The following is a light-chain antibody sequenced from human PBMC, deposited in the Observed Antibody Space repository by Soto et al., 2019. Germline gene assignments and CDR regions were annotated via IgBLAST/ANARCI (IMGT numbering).Light chain of an antibody. V-gene: IGKV1-5*03. J-gene: IGKJ1*01. CDR3: QQYNTISGWT. CDR2: KAS. CDR1: QSISSW. Sequence: DIPMTQSPSTLSASVGDRVTITCRASQSISSWLAWYQQKPGKAPKLLIYKASSLESGVPSRFSGSGSGTEFTLTISSRQPDDFATYYCQQYNTISGWTFGQGTKVEIK.